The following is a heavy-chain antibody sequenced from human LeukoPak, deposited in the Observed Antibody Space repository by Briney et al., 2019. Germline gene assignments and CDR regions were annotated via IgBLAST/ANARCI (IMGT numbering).Heavy chain of an antibody. CDR2: LYYNGST. CDR3: ARAGPGYSFDY. D-gene: IGHD3-10*01. J-gene: IGHJ4*02. CDR1: GGSISRYY. Sequence: SETLSLTCTVSGGSISRYYWSWIRQPSGKGLEWIGYLYYNGSTNYNPSLKSRVTISVDTSKNQFSLKLTSVTAADTAVYYCARAGPGYSFDYWGQGTPVTVSS. V-gene: IGHV4-59*08.